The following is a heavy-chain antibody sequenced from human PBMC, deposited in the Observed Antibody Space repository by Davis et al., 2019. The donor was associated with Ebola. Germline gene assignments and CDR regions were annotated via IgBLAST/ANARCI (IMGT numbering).Heavy chain of an antibody. CDR2: ISSSSSTI. CDR1: GFTINTNF. Sequence: GESLKISCAASGFTINTNFMSWVRQAPGKGLEWVSYISSSSSTIYYADSVKGRFTISRDNAKNSLYLQMNSLRAEDTAVYYCARASKGYCTGGVCLFDYWGQGTLVTVSS. CDR3: ARASKGYCTGGVCLFDY. D-gene: IGHD2-8*02. J-gene: IGHJ4*02. V-gene: IGHV3-48*04.